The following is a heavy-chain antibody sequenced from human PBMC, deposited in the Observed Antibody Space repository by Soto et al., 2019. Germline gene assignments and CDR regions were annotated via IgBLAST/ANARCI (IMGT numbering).Heavy chain of an antibody. CDR1: GGTFSSYA. Sequence: QVQLVQSGAEVKKPGSSVKVSCKASGGTFSSYAISWVRQAPGQGLEWMGGIIPIFGTANYAQKFQGRVTITAEEATSTGYTELSSLRSEDTAVYYCARGEGYGSGSYSTSFDYWGQGTLVTVSS. D-gene: IGHD3-10*01. CDR2: IIPIFGTA. CDR3: ARGEGYGSGSYSTSFDY. J-gene: IGHJ4*02. V-gene: IGHV1-69*12.